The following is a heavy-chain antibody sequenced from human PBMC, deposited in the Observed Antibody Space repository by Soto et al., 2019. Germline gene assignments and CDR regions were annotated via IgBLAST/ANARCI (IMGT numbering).Heavy chain of an antibody. Sequence: PGWSLRLSCAASGFTFISYAMSWVRQAPGKGLEWVSAISGSGGSTYYADSVKGRFTISRDNSKNTLYLQMNSLRAEDTAVYYCAKGPPLGYCSSTSCYRVDYWGQGTLVTVS. CDR3: AKGPPLGYCSSTSCYRVDY. CDR2: ISGSGGST. V-gene: IGHV3-23*01. J-gene: IGHJ4*02. CDR1: GFTFISYA. D-gene: IGHD2-2*01.